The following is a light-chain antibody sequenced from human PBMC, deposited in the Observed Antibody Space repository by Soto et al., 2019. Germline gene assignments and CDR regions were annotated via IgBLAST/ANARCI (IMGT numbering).Light chain of an antibody. CDR3: QQSYNSPQS. J-gene: IGKJ1*01. V-gene: IGKV1-39*01. CDR1: QTIMTY. CDR2: AAS. Sequence: DIQMTQSPSSLSASVGDEVTITCRASQTIMTYLNWYQLKPGKPPRLLIYAASSLQSGVPSRFSGSGSGTDFTLTITSLQHEDFATYSCQQSYNSPQSFGQGTKVEVK.